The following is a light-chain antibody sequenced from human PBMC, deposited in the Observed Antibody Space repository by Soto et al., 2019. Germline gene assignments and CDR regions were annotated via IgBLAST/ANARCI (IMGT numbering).Light chain of an antibody. J-gene: IGKJ4*01. CDR3: EQRSNWPPALT. Sequence: EIVLTQSPATLSLSPGERATLSCRASQSVGTFLAWYQHKPGQAPRLLIYDASNRATGVPARFSGSGSGTDFTLTISSLEPEDFAVYYCEQRSNWPPALTFGGGTRWIS. CDR2: DAS. CDR1: QSVGTF. V-gene: IGKV3-11*01.